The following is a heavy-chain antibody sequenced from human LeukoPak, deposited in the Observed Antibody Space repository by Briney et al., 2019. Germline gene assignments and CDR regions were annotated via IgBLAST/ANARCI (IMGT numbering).Heavy chain of an antibody. Sequence: ASVKVSCKASGYTFTSYDINWVRQATGQGLEWMGWMNPNSGNTGYAQKFQGRVTMTRNTSISTAYMELSSLRSEDTAVYYCARVDDILTGYFWFDPWGRGTLVTVSS. CDR1: GYTFTSYD. CDR3: ARVDDILTGYFWFDP. V-gene: IGHV1-8*01. CDR2: MNPNSGNT. D-gene: IGHD3-9*01. J-gene: IGHJ5*02.